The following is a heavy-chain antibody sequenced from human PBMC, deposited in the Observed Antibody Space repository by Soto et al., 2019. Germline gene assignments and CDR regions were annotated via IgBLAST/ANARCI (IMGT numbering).Heavy chain of an antibody. D-gene: IGHD6-13*01. CDR1: GYSFTSYW. CDR2: IDPSDSYT. J-gene: IGHJ4*02. Sequence: GESLKISFQGSGYSFTSYWITWVRQMPGKGLEWLGRIDPSDSYTNYSPSFQCHVTFSVDKSFSTAYLQWSSLKASDTAMYYCARLPSRSGWYQIDFWGQGTLVTVST. V-gene: IGHV5-10-1*01. CDR3: ARLPSRSGWYQIDF.